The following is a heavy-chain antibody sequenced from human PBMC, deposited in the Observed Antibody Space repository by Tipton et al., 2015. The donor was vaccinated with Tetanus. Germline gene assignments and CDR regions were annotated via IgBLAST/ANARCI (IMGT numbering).Heavy chain of an antibody. CDR2: TWPHGGNI. CDR1: GSIFNSYG. J-gene: IGHJ4*02. V-gene: IGHV3-33*01. CDR3: ARDGDTSGHYGIFDS. D-gene: IGHD3-22*01. Sequence: SLRLSCATSGSIFNSYGIHWVRQAPGKGLEWVAVTWPHGGNIYYADSVKGRCAVSRDNSKNTVYLQMNSLSAEDTAVYYCARDGDTSGHYGIFDSWGQGTLLIVSS.